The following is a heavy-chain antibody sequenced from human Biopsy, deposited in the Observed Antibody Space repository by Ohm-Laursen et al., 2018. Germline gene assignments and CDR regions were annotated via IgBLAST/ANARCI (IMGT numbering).Heavy chain of an antibody. J-gene: IGHJ5*02. D-gene: IGHD3-10*01. Sequence: SETLSLTCTVSGGSLSSYYWSWIRQPAGKGLEWIGRIYSSGSTNYNPSLKSRVTLSMDTSKRQFSLKLSSVTAADTAVYYRARGTNYYGSGRNRHWFDPWGQGTQVTVSS. CDR1: GGSLSSYY. CDR3: ARGTNYYGSGRNRHWFDP. V-gene: IGHV4-4*07. CDR2: IYSSGST.